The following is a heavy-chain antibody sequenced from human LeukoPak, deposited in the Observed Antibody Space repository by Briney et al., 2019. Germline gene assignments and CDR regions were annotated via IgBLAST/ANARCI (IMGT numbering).Heavy chain of an antibody. D-gene: IGHD3-22*01. J-gene: IGHJ4*02. CDR1: GYSFISYW. V-gene: IGHV5-51*01. CDR3: ARRGYDSSGYYYHIDY. Sequence: GESLKISCKGSGYSFISYWIGWVRQMPGKGLKWMGIIYPGDSDTRYSPSFQGQVTISADKSISTAYLQWSSLKASDTAMYYCARRGYDSSGYYYHIDYWGQGTLVTVSS. CDR2: IYPGDSDT.